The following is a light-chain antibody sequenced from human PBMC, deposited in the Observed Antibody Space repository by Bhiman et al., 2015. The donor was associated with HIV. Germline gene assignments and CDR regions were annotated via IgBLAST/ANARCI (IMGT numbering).Light chain of an antibody. CDR2: DVS. CDR1: SSDVGGYNY. Sequence: QSALTQPASVSGSPGQSITISCTGTSSDVGGYNYVSWYQQHPGKAPKLMIYDVSKRPSGVSNRFSGSKSGNTASLTISGLQAEDEADYYCCSYTSSTTYVFGGGTKLTVL. CDR3: CSYTSSTTYV. V-gene: IGLV2-14*03. J-gene: IGLJ3*02.